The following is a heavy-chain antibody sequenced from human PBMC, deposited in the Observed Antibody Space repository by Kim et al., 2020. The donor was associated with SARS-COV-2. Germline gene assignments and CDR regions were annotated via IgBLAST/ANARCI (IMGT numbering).Heavy chain of an antibody. D-gene: IGHD1-26*01. J-gene: IGHJ4*02. CDR2: VDYAGRT. V-gene: IGHV4-39*07. CDR3: ARVVDS. Sequence: GGIRQPPGKGVEWIGNVDYAGRTYYHPSLKSRLTISVDMSMNQFSLKLRSVTAADTAMYYCARVVDSWGQGTLVTVSS.